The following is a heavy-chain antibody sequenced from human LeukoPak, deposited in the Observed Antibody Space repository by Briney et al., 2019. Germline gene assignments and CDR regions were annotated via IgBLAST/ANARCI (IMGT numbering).Heavy chain of an antibody. CDR3: ARVNDYDWFDP. CDR1: GGSISSYY. CDR2: IYYSGST. Sequence: PSETLSLTCTVSGGSISSYYWSWIRQPPGEGLEWIGYIYYSGSTNYNPSLKSRVTISVDTSKNQFSLKLSSVTAADTAVYYCARVNDYDWFDPWGQGTLVTVSS. V-gene: IGHV4-59*01. D-gene: IGHD4-17*01. J-gene: IGHJ5*02.